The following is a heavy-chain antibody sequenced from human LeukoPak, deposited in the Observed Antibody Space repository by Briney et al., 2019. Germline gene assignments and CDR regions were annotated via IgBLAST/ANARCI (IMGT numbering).Heavy chain of an antibody. V-gene: IGHV3-7*01. D-gene: IGHD4-23*01. J-gene: IGHJ4*02. CDR3: ARMDDYGGNFDS. Sequence: GGSLRLSCAASGFTFSSSWMSWVRRAPGKGLEWVAHIKEDGGEKYHVDSVKGRFTISRDNAKKSLNLQMSSLRVEDTAVYYCARMDDYGGNFDSWGQGTLVTVSS. CDR1: GFTFSSSW. CDR2: IKEDGGEK.